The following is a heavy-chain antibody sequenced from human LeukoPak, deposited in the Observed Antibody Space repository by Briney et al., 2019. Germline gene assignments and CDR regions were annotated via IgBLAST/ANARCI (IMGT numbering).Heavy chain of an antibody. CDR3: AGDTANYYYYYMDV. J-gene: IGHJ6*03. CDR2: IYSGGST. D-gene: IGHD5-18*01. V-gene: IGHV3-53*01. CDR1: GFTVSSNY. Sequence: GGSLRLSCAASGFTVSSNYMSWVRQAPGKGLEWVSVIYSGGSTYYADSVKGRFTISRDNSKNTLYLQMNSLRAEDTAVYYCAGDTANYYYYYMDVWGKGTTVTVSS.